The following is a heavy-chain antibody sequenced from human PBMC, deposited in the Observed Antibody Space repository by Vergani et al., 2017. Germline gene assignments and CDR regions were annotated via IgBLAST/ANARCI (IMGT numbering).Heavy chain of an antibody. V-gene: IGHV1-69*02. Sequence: QVQLVQSGAEVKKPGSSVKVSCKASGGTFSSYTISWVRQAPGQGLEWMGIINPSGGSTSYAQKFQGRVTMTTDTSTSTAYMELRSLRSDDTAVYYCASLWVVGATRDAPDYWGQGTLVTVSS. CDR1: GGTFSSYT. J-gene: IGHJ4*02. CDR2: INPSGGST. CDR3: ASLWVVGATRDAPDY. D-gene: IGHD1-26*01.